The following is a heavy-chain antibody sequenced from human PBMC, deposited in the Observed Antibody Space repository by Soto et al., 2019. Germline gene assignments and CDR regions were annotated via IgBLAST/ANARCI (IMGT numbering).Heavy chain of an antibody. J-gene: IGHJ6*02. D-gene: IGHD6-25*01. CDR2: IYYSGST. Sequence: SLSLTCSVSGASISSVGHYWTWIRQQPGKGLEWIGYIYYSGSTDYNPSLKSRVTISVDRSKNQFSLNLSSVNAADTAIYYCARESGGYDSSTRYGLDVWGQGTKVTVYS. CDR3: ARESGGYDSSTRYGLDV. V-gene: IGHV4-31*03. CDR1: GASISSVGHY.